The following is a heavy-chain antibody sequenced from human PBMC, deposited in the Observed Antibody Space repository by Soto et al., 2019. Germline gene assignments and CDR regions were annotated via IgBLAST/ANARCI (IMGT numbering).Heavy chain of an antibody. D-gene: IGHD2-21*02. V-gene: IGHV4-39*01. CDR1: GGSISSSSYY. CDR3: ARNCGGDCWALDY. J-gene: IGHJ4*02. CDR2: IYYSGST. Sequence: QLQLQESGPGLVKPSETLSLTCTVSGGSISSSSYYWGWIRQPPGKGLEWIGSIYYSGSTYYNPSLKSRVTIFVDTSKNQFSLKLSSVTAADTAVYYCARNCGGDCWALDYWGQGTLVTVSS.